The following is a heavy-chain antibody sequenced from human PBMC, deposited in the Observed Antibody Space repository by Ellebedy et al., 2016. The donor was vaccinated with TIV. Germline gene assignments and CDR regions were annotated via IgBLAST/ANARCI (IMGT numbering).Heavy chain of an antibody. CDR2: IHDSGST. D-gene: IGHD2-21*02. CDR1: GGSMRGYC. J-gene: IGHJ5*02. V-gene: IGHV4-59*01. Sequence: MPSETLSLTCTVSGGSMRGYCWSWIRQTPGKGLEWTAYIHDSGSTHFNPSLESRVTISVDTSKNQVSMNLSSVTAADTAVYYCARFTAMTHNYFDPWGQGALVTVSS. CDR3: ARFTAMTHNYFDP.